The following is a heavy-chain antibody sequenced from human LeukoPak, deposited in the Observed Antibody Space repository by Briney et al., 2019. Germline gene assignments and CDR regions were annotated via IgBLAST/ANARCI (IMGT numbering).Heavy chain of an antibody. Sequence: GASVKVSCKASGGTFSSYAISWVGQAPGQGLEWMGGIIPIFGTANYAQKFQGRVTITADESTSTAYMELSSLRSEDTAVYYCAREGDSSGYYYYWGQGTLVTVSS. CDR1: GGTFSSYA. J-gene: IGHJ4*02. CDR2: IIPIFGTA. V-gene: IGHV1-69*01. CDR3: AREGDSSGYYYY. D-gene: IGHD3-22*01.